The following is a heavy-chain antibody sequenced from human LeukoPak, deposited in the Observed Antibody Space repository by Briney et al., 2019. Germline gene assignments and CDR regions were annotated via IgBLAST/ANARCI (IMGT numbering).Heavy chain of an antibody. CDR2: INPNSGDT. J-gene: IGHJ4*02. V-gene: IGHV1-2*02. Sequence: GASVKVSCKASGYTFSGYYMHWVRQAPGQGLEWMGWINPNSGDTEYLQKFQDRVTMTWDMSISTAYMELGRLRSDDTAVYCARVWLSGLDFWGQGTLVTVSS. D-gene: IGHD2-8*02. CDR1: GYTFSGYY. CDR3: ARVWLSGLDF.